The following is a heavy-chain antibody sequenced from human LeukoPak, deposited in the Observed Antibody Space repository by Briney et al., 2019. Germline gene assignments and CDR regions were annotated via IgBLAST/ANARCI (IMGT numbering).Heavy chain of an antibody. J-gene: IGHJ4*02. CDR1: GFTFSSYA. Sequence: PGRSLRLSCAASGFTFSSYAMHWVRQAPGKGLEWVAVISYDGSNKYYADSVKGRFTISRDNSKNTLYLQMNSLRAEDTALYYCAKGQRLREFDYWGQGTLVTVSS. CDR2: ISYDGSNK. CDR3: AKGQRLREFDY. V-gene: IGHV3-30*04. D-gene: IGHD1-26*01.